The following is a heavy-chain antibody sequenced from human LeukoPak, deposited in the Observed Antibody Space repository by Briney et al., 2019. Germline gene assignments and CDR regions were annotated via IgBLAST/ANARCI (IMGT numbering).Heavy chain of an antibody. CDR1: GFTFSSYA. Sequence: PGGSLRLSCAASGFTFSSYAMHWVRQAPGKGLEWLAIIWYDGSNKYYADSVKGRFTISRDNSKNIVDLQMSSLRAEDTDVYYCARDHGSGTYYIKGTDYWGQGTLVTVSS. CDR3: ARDHGSGTYYIKGTDY. V-gene: IGHV3-33*01. CDR2: IWYDGSNK. D-gene: IGHD3-10*01. J-gene: IGHJ4*02.